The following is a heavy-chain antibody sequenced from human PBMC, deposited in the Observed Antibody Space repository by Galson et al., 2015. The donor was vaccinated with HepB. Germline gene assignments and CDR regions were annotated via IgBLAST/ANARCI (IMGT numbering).Heavy chain of an antibody. D-gene: IGHD3-16*01. J-gene: IGHJ5*02. CDR1: GFTFSSYA. CDR2: ISYDGSNK. Sequence: SLRLSCAASGFTFSSYAMHWVRQAPGKGLEWVAVISYDGSNKYYADSVKGRFTISRDNSKNTLYLQMNSLRAEDTAVYYCARVPITVGLLGWFDPWGQGTLVTVSS. V-gene: IGHV3-30*04. CDR3: ARVPITVGLLGWFDP.